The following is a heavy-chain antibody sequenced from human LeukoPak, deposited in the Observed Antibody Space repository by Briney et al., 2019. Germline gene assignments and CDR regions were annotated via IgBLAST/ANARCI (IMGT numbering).Heavy chain of an antibody. Sequence: SETLSLTCGVRGGSLSGYYWSWIRQPPGKGLEWIGEINHSGSTNYNASLKSRVTISVDTSKNQFSLKLRSVTAADTSVYYCARGGFQLLQRIYNWFDPWGQGTLVTVSS. CDR1: GGSLSGYY. V-gene: IGHV4-34*01. CDR2: INHSGST. D-gene: IGHD2-2*01. CDR3: ARGGFQLLQRIYNWFDP. J-gene: IGHJ5*02.